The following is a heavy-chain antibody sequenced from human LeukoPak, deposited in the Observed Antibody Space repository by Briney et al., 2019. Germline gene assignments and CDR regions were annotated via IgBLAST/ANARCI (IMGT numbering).Heavy chain of an antibody. CDR2: LSGSGLST. D-gene: IGHD3-3*01. Sequence: PGGSLRLSCAASGFTFSSYAMSWVRQVPGKGLEWVSALSGSGLSTWYADSVKGRFTISRDNSKNTLSLQMNSLRAEDTAVYYCAKHATDFWSGYDYWGQGTLVTVSS. V-gene: IGHV3-23*01. CDR3: AKHATDFWSGYDY. CDR1: GFTFSSYA. J-gene: IGHJ4*02.